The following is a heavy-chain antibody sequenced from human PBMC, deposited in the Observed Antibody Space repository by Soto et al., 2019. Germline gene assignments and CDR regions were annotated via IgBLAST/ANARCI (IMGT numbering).Heavy chain of an antibody. CDR3: ARVRHDSSGYYFDY. CDR1: VGSINSYY. D-gene: IGHD3-22*01. CDR2: IYYSGST. V-gene: IGHV4-59*01. Sequence: SETLSLTCTVSVGSINSYYWNWIRQPPGKGLEWIGYIYYSGSTNYNPSLKSRVTTSVDTSKNQFSLNLSSVTAEDTAVYYCARVRHDSSGYYFDYWGQGTLVTVSS. J-gene: IGHJ4*02.